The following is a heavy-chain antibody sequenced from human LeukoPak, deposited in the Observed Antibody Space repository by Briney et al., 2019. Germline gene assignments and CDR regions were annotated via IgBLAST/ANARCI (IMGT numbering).Heavy chain of an antibody. CDR1: GGSFSSYY. D-gene: IGHD4-23*01. J-gene: IGHJ4*02. CDR3: ARVKTTVVKVLYFDY. V-gene: IGHV4-34*01. Sequence: SQTLSLTCAVYGGSFSSYYSSWIRQPPGKGLEWIGAIKHRGSTNYHPSFKSRVTISVDTSKAQFSRKLSSVTAADRAVYYCARVKTTVVKVLYFDYWGQGTLVTVSS. CDR2: IKHRGST.